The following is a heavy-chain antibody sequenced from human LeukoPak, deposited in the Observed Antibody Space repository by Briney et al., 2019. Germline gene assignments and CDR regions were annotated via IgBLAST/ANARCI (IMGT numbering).Heavy chain of an antibody. J-gene: IGHJ5*01. D-gene: IGHD6-19*01. CDR1: GFAFSFYA. V-gene: IGHV3-23*01. Sequence: GGSLRLSCAASGFAFSFYAMSWLRQPPGKGLGWVSTINANSGTTSYAASVRGRFTISRDNSKNTLYLQVNTLRADDTATYYCAKPISGGLAVTADWFHPWGQGTLVAVSS. CDR2: INANSGTT. CDR3: AKPISGGLAVTADWFHP.